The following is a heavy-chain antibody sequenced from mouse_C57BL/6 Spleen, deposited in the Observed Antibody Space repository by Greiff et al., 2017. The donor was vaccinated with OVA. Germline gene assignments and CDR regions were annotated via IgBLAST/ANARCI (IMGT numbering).Heavy chain of an antibody. D-gene: IGHD1-1*01. CDR3: ARWGYYGSSHLDY. CDR2: INPNNGGT. Sequence: VQLQQSGPELVKPGASVKMSCKASGYTFTDYNMHWVKQSHGKSLEWIGYINPNNGGTSYNQKFKGKATLTVNKSSSTAYMELRSLTSEDSAVYYCARWGYYGSSHLDYWGQGTTLTVSS. J-gene: IGHJ2*01. V-gene: IGHV1-22*01. CDR1: GYTFTDYN.